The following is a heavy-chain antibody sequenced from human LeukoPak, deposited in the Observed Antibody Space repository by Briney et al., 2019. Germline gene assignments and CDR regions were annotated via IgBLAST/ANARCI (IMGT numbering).Heavy chain of an antibody. V-gene: IGHV4-59*01. Sequence: SETLSLTCTVSGGSISSYHWSWIRQPPGKGLEWIGYIYYSGSTNYNPSLKSRVTISVDTSKNQFSLKLSSVTAADTAVYYCARGGYYDSSGYYIYYYYYYMDVWGKGTTVTVPS. J-gene: IGHJ6*03. CDR3: ARGGYYDSSGYYIYYYYYYMDV. CDR2: IYYSGST. CDR1: GGSISSYH. D-gene: IGHD3-22*01.